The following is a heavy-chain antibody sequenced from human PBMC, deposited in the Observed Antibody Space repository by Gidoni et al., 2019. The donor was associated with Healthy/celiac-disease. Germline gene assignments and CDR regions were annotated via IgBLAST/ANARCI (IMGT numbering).Heavy chain of an antibody. CDR1: GFTFSSYA. D-gene: IGHD3-3*01. J-gene: IGHJ3*02. CDR3: AKGAFYFRSAFDI. CDR2: IGCSGGST. Sequence: VQLLESGGGLVQPVGYLSLSCAASGFTFSSYAMSWVRQAPGKGLEWFSAIGCSGGSTYYADSVKGRFTISRDNSKNTLYLQMNSLRAEDTAVYYCAKGAFYFRSAFDIWGQGTMVTVSS. V-gene: IGHV3-23*01.